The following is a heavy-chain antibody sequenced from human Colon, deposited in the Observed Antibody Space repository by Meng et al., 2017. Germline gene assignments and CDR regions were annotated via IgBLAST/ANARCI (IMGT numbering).Heavy chain of an antibody. J-gene: IGHJ4*02. V-gene: IGHV4-61*01. CDR1: GAYGSDTKYA. Sequence: RLQEPGPGLVRPSETLPLTCTVSGAYGSDTKYAWSWIRQPTGKGLEWMGYGSTNHNPSLKSRVTISVDTSKNQFSLTLNSVTAADTAVYYCARDNWGSLDYWGQGTLVTVSS. CDR3: ARDNWGSLDY. D-gene: IGHD7-27*01. CDR2: GST.